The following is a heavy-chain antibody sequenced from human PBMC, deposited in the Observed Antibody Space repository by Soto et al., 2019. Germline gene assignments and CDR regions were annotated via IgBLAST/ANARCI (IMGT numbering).Heavy chain of an antibody. D-gene: IGHD6-19*01. Sequence: QVQLQESGPGLVKPSETLSLTCTVSGGSVSSGRYYWSWSRQPPGKGLEWIGYIYYSGSTNYKSSLRSRVTISLDTFKNQFSLNLSSVTAADTAVYYCARSGAGSGWLGGQGTLVTVSS. V-gene: IGHV4-61*01. CDR3: ARSGAGSGWL. CDR2: IYYSGST. CDR1: GGSVSSGRYY. J-gene: IGHJ4*02.